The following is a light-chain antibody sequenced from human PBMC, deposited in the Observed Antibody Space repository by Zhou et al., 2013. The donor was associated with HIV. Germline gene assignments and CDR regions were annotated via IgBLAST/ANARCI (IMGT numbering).Light chain of an antibody. CDR3: QQSYSTPPT. J-gene: IGKJ4*01. V-gene: IGKV1-39*01. Sequence: DIQMTQSPSSLSASVGDRVTITCRASQSISSYLNWYQRKPGKAPKLLIYAASNLQSGVPSRFSGSGSGTDFTLTISSLQPEDFATYYCQQSYSTPPTFGGGTKVEIK. CDR2: AAS. CDR1: QSISSY.